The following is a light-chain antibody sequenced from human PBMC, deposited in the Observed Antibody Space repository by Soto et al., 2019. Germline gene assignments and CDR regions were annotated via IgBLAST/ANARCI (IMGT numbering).Light chain of an antibody. CDR3: QQSYSTPRT. Sequence: DIQMTQSPSSLSASVGDRVTVTCRASQSISSYLNWSQQKPGKAPRLLIYAASSLQSGVPSRFSGSGPGTDFTLTISSLQPEDFATYYCQQSYSTPRTFGQGTKVDIK. J-gene: IGKJ1*01. CDR1: QSISSY. CDR2: AAS. V-gene: IGKV1-39*01.